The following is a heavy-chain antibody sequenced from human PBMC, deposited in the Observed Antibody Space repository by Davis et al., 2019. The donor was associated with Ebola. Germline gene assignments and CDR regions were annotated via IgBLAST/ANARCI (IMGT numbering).Heavy chain of an antibody. CDR3: ARGLYGWYYFDY. CDR2: INPNSGGT. V-gene: IGHV1-2*06. Sequence: AASVKVSCKASGYTFTNYGVSWVRQALGQGLEWMGRINPNSGGTNYAQKFQGRVTMTRDTSISTAYMELSRLTSDDTAVYYCARGLYGWYYFDYWGQGTLVTVSS. D-gene: IGHD6-19*01. CDR1: GYTFTNYG. J-gene: IGHJ4*02.